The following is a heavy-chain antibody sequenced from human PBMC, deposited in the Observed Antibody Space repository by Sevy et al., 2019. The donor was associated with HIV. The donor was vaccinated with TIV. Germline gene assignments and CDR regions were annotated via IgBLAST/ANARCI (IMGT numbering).Heavy chain of an antibody. D-gene: IGHD6-13*01. CDR2: INHSGST. Sequence: SETLSLTCAVYGGSFSGYYWSWIRQPPGKGLEWIGEINHSGSTNYNPSLKSRVTISVDTSKNQFYLKLSSVTAADTAVYYCARGRPAAGTGYYYYGMDVWGQGTTVTVSS. CDR1: GGSFSGYY. J-gene: IGHJ6*02. CDR3: ARGRPAAGTGYYYYGMDV. V-gene: IGHV4-34*01.